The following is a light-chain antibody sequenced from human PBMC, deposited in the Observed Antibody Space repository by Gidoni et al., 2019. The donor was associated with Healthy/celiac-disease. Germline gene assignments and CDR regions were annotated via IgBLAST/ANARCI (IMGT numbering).Light chain of an antibody. J-gene: IGLJ3*02. Sequence: QLVLTQSPSASASLGASVKLTCTLSSGYSSYAIAWHQQQPEKGPRYLMKLNSDGSHSKGDGIPARFSGSSSGAERYLTISSPQSEDEADYYCQTWGTGIRVFGGGTKLTVL. V-gene: IGLV4-69*01. CDR2: LNSDGSH. CDR1: SGYSSYA. CDR3: QTWGTGIRV.